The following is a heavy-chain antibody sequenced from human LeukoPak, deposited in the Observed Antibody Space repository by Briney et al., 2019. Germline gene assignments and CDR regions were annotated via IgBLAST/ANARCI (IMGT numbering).Heavy chain of an antibody. CDR3: ARSSQYGSGADY. J-gene: IGHJ4*02. CDR1: GFTFTTYW. D-gene: IGHD3-10*01. CDR2: ISRDGTTI. V-gene: IGHV3-11*01. Sequence: GGSLRLSCAASGFTFTTYWMSWIRQAPGKGLEWVSYISRDGTTIYYADSVKGRFTISRDNAKNSLFLQMSSLRADDTAVYYCARSSQYGSGADYWGQGTLVTVSS.